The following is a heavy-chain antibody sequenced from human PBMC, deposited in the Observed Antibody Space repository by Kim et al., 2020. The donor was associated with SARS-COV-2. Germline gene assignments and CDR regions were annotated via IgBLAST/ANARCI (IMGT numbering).Heavy chain of an antibody. CDR3: ARNAYYNGLDV. J-gene: IGHJ6*02. Sequence: ENYYADSVKGRFTISRENANNSMNLQLSSLSVEDTAVYYCARNAYYNGLDVWGQGTTVTVS. CDR2: EN. V-gene: IGHV3-7*04.